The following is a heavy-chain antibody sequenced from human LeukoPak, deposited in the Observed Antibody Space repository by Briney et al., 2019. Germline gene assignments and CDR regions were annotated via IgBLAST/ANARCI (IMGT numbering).Heavy chain of an antibody. D-gene: IGHD2-2*01. J-gene: IGHJ4*02. CDR2: IYPGDSDT. Sequence: GESLKISCKGSGYSFTSYWIGWVRQMPGKGLEWMGIIYPGDSDTRYSPSFQGQVTISADKSISTAYLQWSSLKASDTAMYYCARPAKGYCSSTSCYEGSYFDYWGQGTLVIVSS. CDR1: GYSFTSYW. CDR3: ARPAKGYCSSTSCYEGSYFDY. V-gene: IGHV5-51*01.